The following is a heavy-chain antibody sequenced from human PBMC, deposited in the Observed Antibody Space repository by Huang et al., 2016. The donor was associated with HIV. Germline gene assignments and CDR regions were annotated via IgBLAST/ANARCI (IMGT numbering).Heavy chain of an antibody. Sequence: EVQLVESGGGLVKPGGSLRLSCAASGFTFSDYSMNWVRQAPGNGLEGVTSMSGSRSQKYYADSVKGRFTISRDNAKKSLYLQMNSLRVEDTAVYYCARDYSGSYFGLNYYYGMDVWGQGTTVTVSS. CDR3: ARDYSGSYFGLNYYYGMDV. D-gene: IGHD1-26*01. CDR1: GFTFSDYS. V-gene: IGHV3-21*01. CDR2: MSGSRSQK. J-gene: IGHJ6*02.